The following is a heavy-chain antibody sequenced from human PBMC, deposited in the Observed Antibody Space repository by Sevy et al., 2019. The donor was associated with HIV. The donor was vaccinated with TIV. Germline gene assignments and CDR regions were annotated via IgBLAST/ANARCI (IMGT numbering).Heavy chain of an antibody. CDR2: IHYNGRT. J-gene: IGHJ6*02. CDR1: GGSMYSAGYY. CDR3: ARGHDSYYYVLDV. V-gene: IGHV4-31*03. Sequence: SETLSLTCTVSGGSMYSAGYYWSWIRRPPERGLEWIGYIHYNGRTFYNPSLKSRVVISVDTSKNQFSLNVTSVTAADTAAYYCARGHDSYYYVLDVWGQRTTVTVSS.